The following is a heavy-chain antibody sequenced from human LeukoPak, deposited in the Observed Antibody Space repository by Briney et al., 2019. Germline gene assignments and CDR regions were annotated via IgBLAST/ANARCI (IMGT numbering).Heavy chain of an antibody. CDR2: INHSGST. D-gene: IGHD3-9*01. CDR3: ARSHYDILTGYYKDWFDP. Sequence: SETLSLTCAVYGVSFSGYYWSWLRQPPGKGLEWVGEINHSGSTNYNPSLKSRVTISVDTSKNQFSLKLSSVTAADTAVYYCARSHYDILTGYYKDWFDPWGQGTLVTVSS. CDR1: GVSFSGYY. V-gene: IGHV4-34*01. J-gene: IGHJ5*02.